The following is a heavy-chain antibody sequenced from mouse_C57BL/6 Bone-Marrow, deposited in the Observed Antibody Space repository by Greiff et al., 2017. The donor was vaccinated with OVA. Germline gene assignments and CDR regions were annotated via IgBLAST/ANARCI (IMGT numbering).Heavy chain of an antibody. J-gene: IGHJ1*03. CDR3: ATKGGWLRDWYFDV. CDR2: IWSGGST. D-gene: IGHD2-2*01. V-gene: IGHV2-2*01. CDR1: GFSLTSYG. Sequence: VQLQESGPGLVQPSQSLSITCTVSGFSLTSYGVHWVRQSPGKGLEWLGVIWSGGSTDYNAAFISRLTISKDNSKSQVFFKMNSLQADDTPIYYCATKGGWLRDWYFDVWGTGTTVTVSS.